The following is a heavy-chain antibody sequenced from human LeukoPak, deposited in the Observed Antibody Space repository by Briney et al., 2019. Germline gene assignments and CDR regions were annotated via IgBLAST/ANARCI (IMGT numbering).Heavy chain of an antibody. D-gene: IGHD1-14*01. Sequence: GKSLNISGQGSGYSFTSYWIGGAGQIPGKGLEWMGIIYPGDSDTRYSPSFQGQVTISADKSISTAYLQWSSLKASDTAMYYCARWADTGDYWGQGTLVTVSS. CDR1: GYSFTSYW. CDR3: ARWADTGDY. CDR2: IYPGDSDT. J-gene: IGHJ4*02. V-gene: IGHV5-51*01.